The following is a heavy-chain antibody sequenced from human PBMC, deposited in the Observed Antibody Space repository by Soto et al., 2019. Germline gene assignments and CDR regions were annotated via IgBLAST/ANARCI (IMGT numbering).Heavy chain of an antibody. J-gene: IGHJ4*02. V-gene: IGHV2-5*02. Sequence: SGPTLVNPTQTLTLTCTFSGFSLSTSGVGVGWIRQPPGKALEWLALIYWDDDKRYSPSLKSRLTITKDTSKNQVVLTMTNMDPVDTATYYCARSIAVAGTRGVGFDYWGQGTLVTVSS. CDR1: GFSLSTSGVG. CDR2: IYWDDDK. CDR3: ARSIAVAGTRGVGFDY. D-gene: IGHD6-19*01.